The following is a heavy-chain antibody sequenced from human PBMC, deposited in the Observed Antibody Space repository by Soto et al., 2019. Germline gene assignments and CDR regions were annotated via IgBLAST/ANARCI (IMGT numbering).Heavy chain of an antibody. CDR3: ASGCSSPSCYTRWFAP. J-gene: IGHJ5*02. Sequence: QVQLVQSGAEVKKPGSSVRVSCKASGDTFRSNAISWVRQAPGQGLKWLGGIIPIFGTANYAQKFQGRVTITADEPTTTVYMELSSLRSEDTAVYYCASGCSSPSCYTRWFAPWGQGTLVTVSA. V-gene: IGHV1-69*01. D-gene: IGHD2-2*02. CDR1: GDTFRSNA. CDR2: IIPIFGTA.